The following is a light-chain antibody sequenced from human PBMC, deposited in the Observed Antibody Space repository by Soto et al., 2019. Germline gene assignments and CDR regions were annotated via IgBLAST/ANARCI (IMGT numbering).Light chain of an antibody. V-gene: IGKV4-1*01. CDR3: QQYYSPCT. Sequence: DIVMTQSPDSLAVSLGERATINCKSSQSVLYSSNNKNYLAWYQQKPGQPPKLLIYWASIRESGVPDRFSGSGSGTDFTLTISNLQAEDVAVYYCQQYYSPCTFGQGTKVEIK. CDR1: QSVLYSSNNKNY. J-gene: IGKJ1*01. CDR2: WAS.